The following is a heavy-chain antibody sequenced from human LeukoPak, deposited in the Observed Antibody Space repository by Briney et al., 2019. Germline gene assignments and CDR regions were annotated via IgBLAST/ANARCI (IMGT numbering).Heavy chain of an antibody. CDR1: GDTFNNYI. D-gene: IGHD1-14*01. Sequence: SVKVSCKASGDTFNNYIITWVRQAPGQGLEWMGGVMPLFNTPNYAQKFQGRVTIITDASTHTSYMELRSLRSEDTAVYSCARVDRHHFYMDVWGKGTTVTVSS. V-gene: IGHV1-69*05. CDR2: VMPLFNTP. CDR3: ARVDRHHFYMDV. J-gene: IGHJ6*03.